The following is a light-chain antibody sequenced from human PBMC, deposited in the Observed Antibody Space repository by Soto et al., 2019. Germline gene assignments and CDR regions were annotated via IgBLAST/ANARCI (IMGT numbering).Light chain of an antibody. Sequence: DIQMTQSPSSLSASVGDRVTITCRASQSISSYLNWYQQKPGKAPKLLIYKASTLESGVPSRFSGSGSGTEFTLTISSLQPDDFATYYCQHYNSYSEAFGQRTKVDIK. V-gene: IGKV1-5*03. CDR3: QHYNSYSEA. CDR2: KAS. CDR1: QSISSY. J-gene: IGKJ1*01.